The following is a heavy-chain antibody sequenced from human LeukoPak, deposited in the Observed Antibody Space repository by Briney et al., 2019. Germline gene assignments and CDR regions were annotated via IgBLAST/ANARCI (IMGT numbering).Heavy chain of an antibody. CDR1: GFTFSDYY. V-gene: IGHV3-11*04. J-gene: IGHJ3*02. D-gene: IGHD6-6*01. CDR3: ARVRAEYSGSSGGDAFDI. Sequence: GGSLRLSCAASGFTFSDYYMTWIRQAPGKGLEWVSYISSGGSAIYYADSVKGRFTIFRDNAKNSLYLQMNSLRAEDTAVYYCARVRAEYSGSSGGDAFDIWGQGTMVTVSS. CDR2: ISSGGSAI.